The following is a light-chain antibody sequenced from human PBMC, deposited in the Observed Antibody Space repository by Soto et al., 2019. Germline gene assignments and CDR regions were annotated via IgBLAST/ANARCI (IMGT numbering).Light chain of an antibody. CDR3: SSYTRSSTYV. CDR2: EVS. Sequence: QSVLTQPASVSGSPGQSITISCTGTSSDVGGYNYVSWYQQHPGKAPKLMIYEVSNRPSGVSNRFSGSKSGNTASLTISGLQAEDEADYYCSSYTRSSTYVVGNGTKLTV. J-gene: IGLJ1*01. CDR1: SSDVGGYNY. V-gene: IGLV2-14*01.